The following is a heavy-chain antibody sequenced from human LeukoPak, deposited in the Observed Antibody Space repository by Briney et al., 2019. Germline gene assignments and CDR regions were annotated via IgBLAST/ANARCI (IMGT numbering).Heavy chain of an antibody. CDR2: ISWNSGSI. J-gene: IGHJ4*02. V-gene: IGHV3-9*01. CDR3: AKDPRRITMVRGVYYFDY. D-gene: IGHD3-10*01. Sequence: SGGSLRLSCAASGFTFGDYAMHWVRQAPGKGLEWVSGISWNSGSIGYADSVKGRFTICRDNAKNSLYLQMNSLRAEDTALYYCAKDPRRITMVRGVYYFDYWGQGTLVTVSS. CDR1: GFTFGDYA.